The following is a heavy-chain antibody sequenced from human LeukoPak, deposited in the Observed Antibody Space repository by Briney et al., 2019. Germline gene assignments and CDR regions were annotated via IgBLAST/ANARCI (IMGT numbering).Heavy chain of an antibody. V-gene: IGHV3-74*03. CDR1: GFTFSRYW. CDR3: ARSNSSVLDY. D-gene: IGHD6-6*01. Sequence: GGSLRLSCTASGFTFSRYWMHWVRQAPGEGLLWVSRIDFDGTNTTYADSVKGRFTIFRDNAKNTLYLQTNSLTIEDTAVYYCARSNSSVLDYWGQGTLVTVSS. J-gene: IGHJ4*02. CDR2: IDFDGTNT.